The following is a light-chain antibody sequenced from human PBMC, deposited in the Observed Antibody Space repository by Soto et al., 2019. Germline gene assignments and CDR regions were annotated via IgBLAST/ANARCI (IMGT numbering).Light chain of an antibody. V-gene: IGKV1-39*01. J-gene: IGKJ2*01. CDR2: AAS. Sequence: DIQMTQSPSSLSASVGDRVTVSCRASQSITTYLNWYQQKPGKAPKLLIYAASRLQSGVPSRCSGSGSGTIFTLTISSLQPEHSATYYCQQSYSTPYTFGQATKLEIK. CDR1: QSITTY. CDR3: QQSYSTPYT.